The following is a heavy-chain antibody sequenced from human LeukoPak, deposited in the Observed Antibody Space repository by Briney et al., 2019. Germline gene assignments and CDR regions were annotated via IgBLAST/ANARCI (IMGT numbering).Heavy chain of an antibody. CDR1: GGTFSSYA. Sequence: SVKVSCKASGGTFSSYAISWVRQAPGQGLEWMGGIIPIFGTANYAQKFQGRVTITADESTSTAYMELSSLRSEDTAVYDCARGSSVWFVFDISGQGTMVTVSS. J-gene: IGHJ3*02. CDR2: IIPIFGTA. V-gene: IGHV1-69*13. D-gene: IGHD6-19*01. CDR3: ARGSSVWFVFDI.